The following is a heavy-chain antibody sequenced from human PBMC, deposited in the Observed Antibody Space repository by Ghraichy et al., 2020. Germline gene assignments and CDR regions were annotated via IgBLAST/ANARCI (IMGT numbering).Heavy chain of an antibody. CDR1: GFTFSDFA. Sequence: GESLRLSCAASGFTFSDFAMHWVRQAPGKGLEWVAFISYDAGNKYYADSVKGRFTISRDNSKSTLFLQMNSLRADDTAVYYCAKVMVRGAITDYWGQGTPVTVSS. CDR2: ISYDAGNK. V-gene: IGHV3-30*18. J-gene: IGHJ4*02. CDR3: AKVMVRGAITDY. D-gene: IGHD3-10*01.